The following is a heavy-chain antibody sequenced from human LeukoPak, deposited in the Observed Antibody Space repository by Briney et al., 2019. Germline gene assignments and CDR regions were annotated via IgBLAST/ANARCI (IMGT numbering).Heavy chain of an antibody. V-gene: IGHV3-64D*09. CDR1: GFTFSSYA. CDR3: VITSATGLLDY. Sequence: GGCLRLSCSASGFTFSSYAMHWVRQAPGKGLEYVSAIISNGGSTYYADSVKGRYTISRDNSKNTLYLQMSSLRAEDTAVYYCVITSATGLLDYWGQGTLVSVLS. CDR2: IISNGGST. D-gene: IGHD2-15*01. J-gene: IGHJ4*02.